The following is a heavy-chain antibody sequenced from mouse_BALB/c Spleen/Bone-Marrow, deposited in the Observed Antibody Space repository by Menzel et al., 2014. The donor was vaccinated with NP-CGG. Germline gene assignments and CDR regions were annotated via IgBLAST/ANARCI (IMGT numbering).Heavy chain of an antibody. Sequence: VQLQQSGAELVRPGTSVKVSCKASGYAFTNYLIEWVKQRPGQGLEWIGVVNPGSGGTNYNEKFKGKATLTADKSSSTAYMQLSSLTSDYSAVYFCARGITTGYFDYWGQGTTLTVSS. CDR1: GYAFTNYL. CDR2: VNPGSGGT. V-gene: IGHV1-54*01. CDR3: ARGITTGYFDY. J-gene: IGHJ2*01. D-gene: IGHD1-1*01.